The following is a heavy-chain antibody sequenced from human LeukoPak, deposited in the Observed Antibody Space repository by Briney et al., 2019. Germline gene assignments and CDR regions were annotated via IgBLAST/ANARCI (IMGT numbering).Heavy chain of an antibody. CDR3: AKDYYYDSSGFLDY. CDR2: ISWSSGSI. D-gene: IGHD3-22*01. J-gene: IGHJ4*02. Sequence: GGSLRLSCAASGFTFDDYAMHWVRQAPGKGLEWVSGISWSSGSIGYADSVKGRFTISRDNAKNSLYLQMNSLRAEDTALYYCAKDYYYDSSGFLDYWGQGTLVTVSS. CDR1: GFTFDDYA. V-gene: IGHV3-9*01.